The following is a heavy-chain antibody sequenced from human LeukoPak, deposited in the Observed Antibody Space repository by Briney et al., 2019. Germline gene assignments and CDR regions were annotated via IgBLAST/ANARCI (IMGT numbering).Heavy chain of an antibody. J-gene: IGHJ4*02. V-gene: IGHV4-38-2*02. Sequence: SETLSLTCTVSGYSISSGYYWGWIRQPPGKGLEWIGSIYHSGSTCYNPSLKSRVTISVDTSKNQFSLKLSSVTAADTAVYYCARDHYETPIDYWGQGTLVTVSS. CDR2: IYHSGST. CDR1: GYSISSGYY. CDR3: ARDHYETPIDY. D-gene: IGHD4-17*01.